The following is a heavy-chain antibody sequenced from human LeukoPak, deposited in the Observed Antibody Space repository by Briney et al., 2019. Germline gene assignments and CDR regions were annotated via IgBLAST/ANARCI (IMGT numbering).Heavy chain of an antibody. CDR3: AGDRTTGTAPPYYFDY. CDR2: INPNSGGT. CDR1: GYTFTGYY. V-gene: IGHV1-2*02. Sequence: ASVKVSCKASGYTFTGYYMHWVRQAPGQGLEWMGWINPNSGGTNYAQKFQGRVTMTRDTSIRTAYMELNRLRSDDTAVYYCAGDRTTGTAPPYYFDYWGQGTLVTVSS. J-gene: IGHJ4*02. D-gene: IGHD1-1*01.